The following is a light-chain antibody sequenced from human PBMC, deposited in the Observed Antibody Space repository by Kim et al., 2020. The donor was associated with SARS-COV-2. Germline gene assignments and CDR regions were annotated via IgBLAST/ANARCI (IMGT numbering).Light chain of an antibody. CDR1: NIGRKN. CDR2: KDS. J-gene: IGLJ2*01. CDR3: QVWDISVVV. Sequence: SYELTQPLSVSVALGQTARITCGGNNIGRKNVHWYQQRPGQAPVVVIYKDSSRPSGIPERFSGSNSGNKATLTINRAQAGDEADYYCQVWDISVVVFVGGTKLTVL. V-gene: IGLV3-9*01.